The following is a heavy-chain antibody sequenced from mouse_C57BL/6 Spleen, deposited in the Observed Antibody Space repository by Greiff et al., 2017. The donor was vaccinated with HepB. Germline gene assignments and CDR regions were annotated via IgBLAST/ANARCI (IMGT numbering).Heavy chain of an antibody. J-gene: IGHJ2*01. V-gene: IGHV1-15*01. D-gene: IGHD3-2*02. Sequence: QVQLQQSGAELVRPGASVTLSCKASGYTFTDYEMHWVKQTPVHGLEWIGAIDPETGGTAYNQKFKGKAILTADKSSSTAYMELRSLTSEDSAVYYCTRFAAQEYYFDYGGQGTTLTVSS. CDR2: IDPETGGT. CDR3: TRFAAQEYYFDY. CDR1: GYTFTDYE.